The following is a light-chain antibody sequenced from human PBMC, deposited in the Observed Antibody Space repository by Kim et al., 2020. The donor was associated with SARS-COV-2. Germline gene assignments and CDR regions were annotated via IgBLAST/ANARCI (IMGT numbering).Light chain of an antibody. V-gene: IGKV1-8*01. J-gene: IGKJ4*01. CDR1: QDVRSH. Sequence: CPLTGDTGTFSWRASQDVRSHLAWYQQKAGPAPELLIYGTSALQSGVPSRFSGSGSGTDFTLTISCLQSEDLTTYYCQQYHSYPLTFGGGTKVEI. CDR3: QQYHSYPLT. CDR2: GTS.